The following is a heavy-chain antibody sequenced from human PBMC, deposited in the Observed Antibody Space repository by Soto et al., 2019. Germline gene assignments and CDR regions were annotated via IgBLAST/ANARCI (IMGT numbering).Heavy chain of an antibody. CDR2: IYYSGNT. D-gene: IGHD6-13*01. CDR3: ASSGRDLGSSSPKGKNYYSYYGLDV. Sequence: SETLSLTCSVSGDSISSSNWWGWIRQPPGKGLEWIGYIYYSGNTNYNPSLKSRVTISVDTSKNQVSLKVYSVTAADTALYYCASSGRDLGSSSPKGKNYYSYYGLDVWGQGTTVTVSS. J-gene: IGHJ6*02. CDR1: GDSISSSNW. V-gene: IGHV4-28*01.